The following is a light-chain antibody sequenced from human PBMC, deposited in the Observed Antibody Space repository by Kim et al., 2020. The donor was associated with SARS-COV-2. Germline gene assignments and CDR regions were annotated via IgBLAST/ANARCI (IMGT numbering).Light chain of an antibody. V-gene: IGLV6-57*04. Sequence: NFMLTQPHSVSESPGKTVTISCTRSSGSIASNYVQWYQQRPGSAPTTVIYEDNQRPSEVPDRFSGSIDSSSNSASLTISGLKTEDEADYYCQSYDSAWVFGGGTQLADL. J-gene: IGLJ3*02. CDR3: QSYDSAWV. CDR2: EDN. CDR1: SGSIASNY.